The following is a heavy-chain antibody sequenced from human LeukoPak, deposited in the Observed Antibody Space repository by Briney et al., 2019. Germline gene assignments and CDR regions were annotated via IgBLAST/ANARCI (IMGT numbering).Heavy chain of an antibody. V-gene: IGHV3-74*01. CDR2: INSDGSST. D-gene: IGHD6-19*01. Sequence: GGSLRLSCAASGFTFSSYWMHWVRQAPGKGLVWVSRINSDGSSTTYADSVKGRFTISRDNSKNTLYLQMNSLRAEDTAVYYCAKGDKDSSGGDDYYYYYMDVWGKGTTVTISS. CDR3: AKGDKDSSGGDDYYYYYMDV. J-gene: IGHJ6*03. CDR1: GFTFSSYW.